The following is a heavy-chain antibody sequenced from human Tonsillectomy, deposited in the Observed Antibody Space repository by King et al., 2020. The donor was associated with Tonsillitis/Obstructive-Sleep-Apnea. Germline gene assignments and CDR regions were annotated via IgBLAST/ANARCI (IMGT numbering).Heavy chain of an antibody. V-gene: IGHV7-4-1*02. D-gene: IGHD1-26*01. CDR1: GYTFTDYA. J-gene: IGHJ4*02. Sequence: VQLVESGSELKKPGASVRVSCKASGYTFTDYAINWVRQAPGQGLEWLGWMNTNTGNPTYAQGFTVRLVLSLDTSVSTAYLQISSLKAEDTAMYYCARDGFGANLFDNWGQGTLVTVSS. CDR3: ARDGFGANLFDN. CDR2: MNTNTGNP.